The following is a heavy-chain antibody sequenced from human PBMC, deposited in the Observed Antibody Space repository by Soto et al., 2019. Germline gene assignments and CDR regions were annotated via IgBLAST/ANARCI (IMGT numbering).Heavy chain of an antibody. CDR3: AHSVVAGLGYYFDY. D-gene: IGHD6-19*01. J-gene: IGHJ4*02. V-gene: IGHV2-5*02. Sequence: QITLKESGPTLVKPTKTLTLTCTFSGFSLSSTRVAVGWIRQPPGKALGWLALIYWDDDKRYSPFLKSRLTITKDTSKNQVVLTMTNMDPVDTATYYCAHSVVAGLGYYFDYWGQGTLVTVSS. CDR1: GFSLSSTRVA. CDR2: IYWDDDK.